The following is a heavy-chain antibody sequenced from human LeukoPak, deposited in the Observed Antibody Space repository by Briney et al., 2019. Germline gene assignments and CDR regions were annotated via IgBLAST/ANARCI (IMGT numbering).Heavy chain of an antibody. V-gene: IGHV5-51*01. CDR2: RHPGVSDT. J-gene: IGHJ4*02. CDR3: ARRSDAGDY. CDR1: GYSFTSYW. Sequence: VESLKISCKGSGYSFTSYWIGWVRQMPGKGLEWMGIRHPGVSDTRYRPSFQGQVTHPADKSISTAYLQWSSLKASDTAMYYCARRSDAGDYWGQGTLVTVSS.